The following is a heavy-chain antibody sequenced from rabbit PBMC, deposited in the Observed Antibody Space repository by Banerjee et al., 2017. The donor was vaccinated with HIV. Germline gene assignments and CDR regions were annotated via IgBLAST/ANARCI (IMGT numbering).Heavy chain of an antibody. CDR1: EFTISSSYW. J-gene: IGHJ4*01. CDR2: IYTGSGAT. Sequence: QSLEESGGDLVKPGASLTLTCTASEFTISSSYWICWVRQAPGKGLEWIGCIYTGSGATYYASWVNGRFTISRSTSLNTVTLQMTSLTAADTASYFCARDLAGVIGWNFNLWGQGTLVTVS. V-gene: IGHV1S40*01. D-gene: IGHD4-1*01. CDR3: ARDLAGVIGWNFNL.